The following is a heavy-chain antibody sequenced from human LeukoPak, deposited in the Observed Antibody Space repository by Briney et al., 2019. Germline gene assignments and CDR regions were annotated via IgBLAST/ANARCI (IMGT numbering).Heavy chain of an antibody. V-gene: IGHV4-34*01. J-gene: IGHJ5*02. CDR3: AGHGIYYGLGSSYGLPNWFDP. D-gene: IGHD3-10*01. CDR2: INHSGST. Sequence: PSETLSLTCAVYGGSFSGYYWSWICQPPGKGLEWIGEINHSGSTNYNPSLTSRGTISVDTSKKQLSLKLRYVTAADTAVYYCAGHGIYYGLGSSYGLPNWFDPWGQGTLVTVSS. CDR1: GGSFSGYY.